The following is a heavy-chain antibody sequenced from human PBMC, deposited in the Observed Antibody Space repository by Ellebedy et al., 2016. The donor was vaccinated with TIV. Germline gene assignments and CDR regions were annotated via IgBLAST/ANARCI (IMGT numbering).Heavy chain of an antibody. D-gene: IGHD2-2*01. J-gene: IGHJ4*02. CDR3: AKSIVVVPAASDY. CDR2: ISGSGGST. V-gene: IGHV3-23*01. CDR1: GFTFSSYA. Sequence: GGSLRLSXAASGFTFSSYAMSWVRQAPGKGLEWVSAISGSGGSTYYADSVKGRFTISRDNSKNTLYLQMNSLRAEVTAVYYCAKSIVVVPAASDYWGQGTLVTVSS.